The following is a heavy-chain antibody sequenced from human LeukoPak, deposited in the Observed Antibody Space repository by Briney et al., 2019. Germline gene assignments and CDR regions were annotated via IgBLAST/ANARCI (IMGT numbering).Heavy chain of an antibody. D-gene: IGHD3-22*01. J-gene: IGHJ4*02. V-gene: IGHV3-21*01. CDR2: ISSGSSYI. CDR3: ARDSSDSSGYSEYYFNY. CDR1: AYTPSTYS. Sequence: GGSLRLSCAASAYTPSTYSMNWVRQAPGNGPKWVSSISSGSSYIYYADSIKGRFTISRDNAKNSLYLQMNSLRAEDTAVYYCARDSSDSSGYSEYYFNYWTQGTLVTVSS.